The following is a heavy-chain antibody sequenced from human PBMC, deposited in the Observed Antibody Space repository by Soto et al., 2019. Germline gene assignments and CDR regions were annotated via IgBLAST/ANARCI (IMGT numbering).Heavy chain of an antibody. CDR3: AGGVSNSRLGAVYDEY. CDR1: GASIRGGDDH. CDR2: ITFSGNT. J-gene: IGHJ2*01. V-gene: IGHV4-31*03. Sequence: QLQLQESGPGLVKPSQTLSLTCTVSGASIRGGDDHWTWIRQHPGKGLEWIGYITFSGNTHYNPSLGSRVSISVATSKNQFSLNLNSGTAADSAIYYCAGGVSNSRLGAVYDEYWGRGTLVTVSS. D-gene: IGHD5-12*01.